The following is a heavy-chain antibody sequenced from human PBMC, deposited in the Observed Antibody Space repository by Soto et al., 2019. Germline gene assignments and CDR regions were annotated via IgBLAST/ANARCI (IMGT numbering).Heavy chain of an antibody. CDR3: ARFPYSYGFFYYYGMDV. CDR2: IYPGDSDT. CDR1: GYSFTSYW. J-gene: IGHJ6*02. V-gene: IGHV5-51*01. Sequence: GESLKISCKGSGYSFTSYWIGWVRQMPGKGLEWMGIIYPGDSDTRYSPSFQGQVTISADKSISTAYLQWSSLKASDTAMYYCARFPYSYGFFYYYGMDVWGQGTTVTVSS. D-gene: IGHD5-18*01.